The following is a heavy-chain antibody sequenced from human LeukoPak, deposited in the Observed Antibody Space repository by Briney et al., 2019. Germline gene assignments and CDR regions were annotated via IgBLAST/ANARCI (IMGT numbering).Heavy chain of an antibody. Sequence: GGSLRLSCAASGFTFSSYGMHWVRQAPGKGLEWVAVISYDGSNKYYADSVKGRFTISRDNSKNTLYLQMNSLRAEDTAVYYCAKSNKRGVIVPPYFGYWGQGTLVTVSS. CDR3: AKSNKRGVIVPPYFGY. V-gene: IGHV3-30*18. CDR1: GFTFSSYG. J-gene: IGHJ4*02. CDR2: ISYDGSNK. D-gene: IGHD3-16*02.